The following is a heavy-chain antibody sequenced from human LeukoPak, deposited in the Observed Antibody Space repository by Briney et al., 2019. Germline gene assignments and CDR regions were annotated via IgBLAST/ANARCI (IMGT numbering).Heavy chain of an antibody. CDR2: IYSSGST. J-gene: IGHJ4*02. V-gene: IGHV4-4*07. CDR3: ARLGDGDNLRYFDY. D-gene: IGHD5-24*01. Sequence: SETLSLTCTVSDGSISSYHWSWIRQSAGKGLEWIGRIYSSGSTNYNPSLKSRVTMSVDTSKNQFSLKLSSVTAADTAVYYCARLGDGDNLRYFDYWGQGTLVTVSS. CDR1: DGSISSYH.